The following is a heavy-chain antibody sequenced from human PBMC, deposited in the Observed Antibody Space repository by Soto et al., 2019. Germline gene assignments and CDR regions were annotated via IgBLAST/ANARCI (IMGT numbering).Heavy chain of an antibody. D-gene: IGHD5-18*01. Sequence: EVQLLESGGGLVQPGGSLRLSCAASGFTFSSYAMSWVRQAPGKGLEWVAAISGSGGSTYYADSVKGRFTISRDNSKNTLYLQMNSLRAEDTAVYYCAKTSSGRVWLPAQFDYWGQGTLVTVSS. CDR2: ISGSGGST. CDR3: AKTSSGRVWLPAQFDY. CDR1: GFTFSSYA. J-gene: IGHJ4*02. V-gene: IGHV3-23*01.